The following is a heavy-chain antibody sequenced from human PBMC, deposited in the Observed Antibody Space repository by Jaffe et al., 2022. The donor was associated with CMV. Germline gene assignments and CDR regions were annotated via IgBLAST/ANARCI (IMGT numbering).Heavy chain of an antibody. Sequence: QLQLQESGPGLVKPSETLSLTCTVSGGSISSSSYYWGWIRQPPGKGLEWIGSIYYSGSTYYNPSLKSRVTISVDTSKNQFSLKLSSVTAADTAVYYCARLVVVDQGDWFDPWGQGTLVTVSS. CDR1: GGSISSSSYY. CDR2: IYYSGST. CDR3: ARLVVVDQGDWFDP. V-gene: IGHV4-39*01. J-gene: IGHJ5*02.